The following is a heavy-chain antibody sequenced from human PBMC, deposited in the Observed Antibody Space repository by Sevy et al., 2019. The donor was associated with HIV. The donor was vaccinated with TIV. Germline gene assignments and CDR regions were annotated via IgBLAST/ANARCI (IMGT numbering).Heavy chain of an antibody. Sequence: SETLSLTCAVYGGSFSGYYWNWIRQPPGKGLEWIGEINHSGSTKYNPSLKSRVTISIDTSKNQFYLKLSSVTAADTAVYYCVRENNGSLGPFDYWGQGTLVTVSS. CDR1: GGSFSGYY. V-gene: IGHV4-34*01. CDR3: VRENNGSLGPFDY. CDR2: INHSGST. D-gene: IGHD3-10*01. J-gene: IGHJ4*02.